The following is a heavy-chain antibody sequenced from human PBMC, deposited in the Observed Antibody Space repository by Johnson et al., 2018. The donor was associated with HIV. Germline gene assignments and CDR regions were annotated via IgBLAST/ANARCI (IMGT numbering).Heavy chain of an antibody. J-gene: IGHJ3*02. Sequence: QVQVVESGGGVVQPGRSLRLSCAASGFTFGSYGLHWVRQAPGKGLEWVALISYDGSNKYYADSVKGRFTISRDNSKNTLYLQMNSLRAEDTAVYYCANNLQQLATKDAFDIWGQGTMVTVSS. D-gene: IGHD6-13*01. CDR2: ISYDGSNK. V-gene: IGHV3-30*18. CDR3: ANNLQQLATKDAFDI. CDR1: GFTFGSYG.